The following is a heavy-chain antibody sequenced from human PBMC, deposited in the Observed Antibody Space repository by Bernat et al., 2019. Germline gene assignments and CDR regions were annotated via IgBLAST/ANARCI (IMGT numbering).Heavy chain of an antibody. V-gene: IGHV3-30-3*01. Sequence: VQLVESGGGLVKPGGSLRLSCAASGFTFSNAWMSWVRQAPGKGLEWVAVISYDGSNKYYADSVKGRFTISRDNSKNTLYLQMNSLRAEDTAVYYCARDRPLGGDITMIVVVITFDFDYWGQGTLVTVSS. CDR2: ISYDGSNK. CDR3: ARDRPLGGDITMIVVVITFDFDY. J-gene: IGHJ4*02. CDR1: GFTFSNAW. D-gene: IGHD3-22*01.